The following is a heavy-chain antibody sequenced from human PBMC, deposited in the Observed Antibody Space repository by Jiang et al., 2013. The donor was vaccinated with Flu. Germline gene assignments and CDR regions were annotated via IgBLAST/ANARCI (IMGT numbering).Heavy chain of an antibody. J-gene: IGHJ2*01. CDR3: ARNNYWNFDL. V-gene: IGHV4-4*07. CDR2: IYNSGST. Sequence: LLKPSETLSLTCTVSGGSISTYYWSWVRQPAGKGLEWIGRIYNSGSTNYNPSLKSRVTMSVDTSKNQFSLKLSSLTAADTAVYFCARNNYWNFDLWGRGTLVTVSS. CDR1: GGSISTYY. D-gene: IGHD1/OR15-1a*01.